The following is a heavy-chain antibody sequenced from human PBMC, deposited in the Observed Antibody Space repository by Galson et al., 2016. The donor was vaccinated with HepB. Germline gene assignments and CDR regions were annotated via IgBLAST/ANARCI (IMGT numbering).Heavy chain of an antibody. J-gene: IGHJ4*02. Sequence: SLRLSCAASGFTFSSYGMHWVRQAPGKGLVWVSRINSDGSSTSYADSVKGRFTISRDNAKNTLYLQMNSLRAEDTAVYYCARGDGTNWDFDYWGQGTLVTVSS. CDR3: ARGDGTNWDFDY. D-gene: IGHD7-27*01. V-gene: IGHV3-74*01. CDR1: GFTFSSYG. CDR2: INSDGSST.